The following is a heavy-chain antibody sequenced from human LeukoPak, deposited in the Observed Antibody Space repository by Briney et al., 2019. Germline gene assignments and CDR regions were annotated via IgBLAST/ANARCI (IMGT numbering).Heavy chain of an antibody. CDR2: IIPIFGTA. V-gene: IGHV1-69*05. D-gene: IGHD3-10*01. Sequence: GASVKVSCKASGGTFSSYAISWVRQAPGQGLEWMGGIIPIFGTANYAQKFQGRVTITTDESTSTAYMELSSLRSEDTAVYYCATPRRLRFGELEAAFDIWGQGTMVTVSS. CDR3: ATPRRLRFGELEAAFDI. CDR1: GGTFSSYA. J-gene: IGHJ3*02.